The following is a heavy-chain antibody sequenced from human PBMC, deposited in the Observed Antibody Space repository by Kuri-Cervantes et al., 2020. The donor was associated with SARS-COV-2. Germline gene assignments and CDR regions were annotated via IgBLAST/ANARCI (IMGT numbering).Heavy chain of an antibody. CDR1: GYSFTSYW. CDR2: IYPGDSDT. CDR3: ARQALLWFGEPFADYFDY. Sequence: GESLKISCKGSGYSFTSYWIGWVRQMPGKGLEWMGIIYPGDSDTRYSPSFQGQVTISADKSISTAYLQWSSLKAPDTAMYNCARQALLWFGEPFADYFDYWGQGTLVTVSS. D-gene: IGHD3-10*01. J-gene: IGHJ4*02. V-gene: IGHV5-51*01.